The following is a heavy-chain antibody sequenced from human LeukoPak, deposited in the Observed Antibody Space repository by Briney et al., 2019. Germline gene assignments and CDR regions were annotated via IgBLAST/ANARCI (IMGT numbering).Heavy chain of an antibody. CDR2: INPSGGST. D-gene: IGHD1-1*01. V-gene: IGHV1-46*01. CDR1: GYTFTSYA. CDR3: ARMENTQYYFDY. Sequence: ASVKVSCKASGYTFTSYAMNWVRQAPGQGLEWMGIINPSGGSTSYAQKFQGRVTMTRDTSTSTVYMELSSLRSEDTAVYYCARMENTQYYFDYWGQGTLVTVSS. J-gene: IGHJ4*02.